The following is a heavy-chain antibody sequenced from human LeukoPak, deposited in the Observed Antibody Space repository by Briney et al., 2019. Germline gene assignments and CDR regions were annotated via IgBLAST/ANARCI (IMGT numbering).Heavy chain of an antibody. V-gene: IGHV3-21*01. J-gene: IGHJ4*02. Sequence: GGSLRLSCAASGFTFSSYSMNWVRQAPGKGLEWVLSISSSSSYIYYADSVKGRFTISRDNAKNSLYLQMNSLRAEDTAVYYCASRGGASGYFDYWGQGXLVTXSS. D-gene: IGHD3-22*01. CDR3: ASRGGASGYFDY. CDR2: ISSSSSYI. CDR1: GFTFSSYS.